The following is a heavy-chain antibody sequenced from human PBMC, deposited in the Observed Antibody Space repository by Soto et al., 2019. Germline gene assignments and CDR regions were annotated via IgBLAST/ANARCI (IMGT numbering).Heavy chain of an antibody. CDR1: GFSLSTSGVG. J-gene: IGHJ4*02. D-gene: IGHD2-15*01. CDR3: AHRQSVACFDY. Sequence: LXKPTQTLTLTCTFSGFSLSTSGVGVAWIRQPPGKALEWLALIYWDDDKRYSPSLKSRLTITKDTSKNQVVLTMTNMDPVDTATYYCAHRQSVACFDYWGQGTLVTVSS. CDR2: IYWDDDK. V-gene: IGHV2-5*02.